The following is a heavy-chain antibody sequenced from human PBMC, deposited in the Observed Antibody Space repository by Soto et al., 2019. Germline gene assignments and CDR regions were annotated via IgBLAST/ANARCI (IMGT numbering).Heavy chain of an antibody. D-gene: IGHD2-15*01. CDR2: INHSGST. V-gene: IGHV4-34*01. J-gene: IGHJ6*03. Sequence: PSETLSLTCAVNGGSFGGTYWSWIRQPPGKGLGWIGEINHSGSTNYNPSLKSRVTISVDTSKNQFSLKLSSVTAADTAVYYCARERINGRYYYYIDAWGKGTTLTVSS. CDR3: ARERINGRYYYYIDA. CDR1: GGSFGGTY.